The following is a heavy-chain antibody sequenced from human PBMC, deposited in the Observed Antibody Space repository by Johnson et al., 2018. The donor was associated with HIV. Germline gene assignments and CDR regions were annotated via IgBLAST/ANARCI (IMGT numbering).Heavy chain of an antibody. V-gene: IGHV3-NL1*01. Sequence: VQLVESGGGVVQPGRSLRLSCAASGFTFSSYGMHWVRQAPGKGPEWVSVIYNGGSIYYADSVKGRFTISGDNSKNTLYLQMNSLRAEDTAVYYCAKSGLFVLVVYAPDVFDIWGQGTMVTVSS. CDR3: AKSGLFVLVVYAPDVFDI. J-gene: IGHJ3*02. D-gene: IGHD2-8*02. CDR1: GFTFSSYG. CDR2: IYNGGSI.